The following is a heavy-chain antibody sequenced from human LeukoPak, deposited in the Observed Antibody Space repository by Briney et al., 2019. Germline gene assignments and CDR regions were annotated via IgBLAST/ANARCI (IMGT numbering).Heavy chain of an antibody. CDR2: IRYDGSNK. J-gene: IGHJ4*02. CDR3: ARGVRYSSSWYGYY. Sequence: GGSLRLSCAASGFTFSSYGMHWVRQAPGKGLEWVAFIRYDGSNKYYADSVKGRFTISRDNSKNTLYLQMNSLRAEDTAVYYCARGVRYSSSWYGYYWGQGTLVTVSS. D-gene: IGHD6-13*01. V-gene: IGHV3-30*02. CDR1: GFTFSSYG.